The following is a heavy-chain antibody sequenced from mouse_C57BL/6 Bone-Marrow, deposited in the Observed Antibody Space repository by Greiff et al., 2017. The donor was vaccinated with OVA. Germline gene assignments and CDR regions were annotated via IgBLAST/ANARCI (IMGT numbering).Heavy chain of an antibody. D-gene: IGHD2-5*01. CDR3: ARNPAYYSNYVGYYFDY. Sequence: VQRVESGPGLVQPSQSLSITCTVSGFSLTSYGVHWVRQSPGKGLEWLGVIWSGGSTDYNAAFISRLSISKDNPKSQVFFKMNSLQADDTAIYYCARNPAYYSNYVGYYFDYWGQGTTLTVSS. J-gene: IGHJ2*01. CDR1: GFSLTSYG. V-gene: IGHV2-2*01. CDR2: IWSGGST.